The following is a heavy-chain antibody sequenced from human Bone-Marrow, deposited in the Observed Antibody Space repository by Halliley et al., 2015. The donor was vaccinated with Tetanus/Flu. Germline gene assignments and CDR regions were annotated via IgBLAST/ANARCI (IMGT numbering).Heavy chain of an antibody. CDR3: AKDWGGTTHWYFDL. D-gene: IGHD1-26*01. Sequence: VSTIYNDGADTFYADFVRGRFTISRDTAKNTLYLQMNSLSADDTAVYYCAKDWGGTTHWYFDLWGRGTLVTVS. J-gene: IGHJ2*01. CDR2: IYNDGADT. V-gene: IGHV3-23*01.